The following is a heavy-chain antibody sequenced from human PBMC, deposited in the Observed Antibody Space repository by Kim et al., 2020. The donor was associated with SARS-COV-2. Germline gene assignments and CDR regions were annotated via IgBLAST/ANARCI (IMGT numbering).Heavy chain of an antibody. CDR1: GGTFSIDG. Sequence: SVKVSCKPSGGTFSIDGINWMRQAPEQGLEWVGGIIPIFNTANYAQNFQGRVTITADESTNTAYMEVNRLRSEDTAVYYCAGRRGYCSGGSCYSGAFDIWGQGTLVTVSS. J-gene: IGHJ3*02. CDR3: AGRRGYCSGGSCYSGAFDI. D-gene: IGHD2-15*01. CDR2: IIPIFNTA. V-gene: IGHV1-69*13.